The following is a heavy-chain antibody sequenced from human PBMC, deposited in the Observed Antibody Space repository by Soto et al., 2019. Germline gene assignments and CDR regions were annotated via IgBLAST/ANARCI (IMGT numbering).Heavy chain of an antibody. Sequence: ASVKVSCKASGYTFTSYDINWVRQATGQGLEWMGWMNPNSGNTGYAQKFQGRVTMTRNTSISTAYMELSSLRSEDTAVYYCARVASAAAGTTVDVWGQGTLVTVS. V-gene: IGHV1-8*01. J-gene: IGHJ4*02. CDR1: GYTFTSYD. D-gene: IGHD6-13*01. CDR3: ARVASAAAGTTVDV. CDR2: MNPNSGNT.